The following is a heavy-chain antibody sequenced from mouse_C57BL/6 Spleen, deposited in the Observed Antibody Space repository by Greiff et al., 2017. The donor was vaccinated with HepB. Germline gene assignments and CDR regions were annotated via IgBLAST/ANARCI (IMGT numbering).Heavy chain of an antibody. D-gene: IGHD4-1*01. Sequence: EVHLVESGGGLVKPGGSLKLSCAASGFTFSDYGMHWVRQAPEKGLEWVAYISSGSSTIYYADTVKGRFTISRDNAKNTLFLQMTSLRSEDTAMYYCARNWDSAWFAYWGQGTLVTVSA. CDR3: ARNWDSAWFAY. V-gene: IGHV5-17*01. CDR2: ISSGSSTI. CDR1: GFTFSDYG. J-gene: IGHJ3*01.